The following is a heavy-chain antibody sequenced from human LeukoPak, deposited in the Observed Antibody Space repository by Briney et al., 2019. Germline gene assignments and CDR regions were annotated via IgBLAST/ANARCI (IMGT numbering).Heavy chain of an antibody. V-gene: IGHV3-53*01. J-gene: IGHJ3*02. CDR1: GFTVRSNY. CDR2: IYSGGST. CDR3: ASESSGRLSDAFDI. D-gene: IGHD6-19*01. Sequence: GGSLRLSCAASGFTVRSNYMSWVRQAPGKGLEWVSVIYSGGSTYYADSVKGRFTISRDNSKNTLYLQMNSLRAENTAVYYCASESSGRLSDAFDIWGQGTMVTVSS.